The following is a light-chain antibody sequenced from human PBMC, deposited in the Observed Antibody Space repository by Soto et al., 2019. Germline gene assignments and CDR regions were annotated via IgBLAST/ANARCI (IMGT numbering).Light chain of an antibody. Sequence: DIPMTQSPSTLSASVGDRVTITCRASQTIHSFLAWYQQKAGKAPKLLIYDASNLESGVPSRFSGSGSGTEFTLTVSSLQPDYFATFYCQQFHSFPWTFGQGTKVEI. CDR2: DAS. CDR3: QQFHSFPWT. CDR1: QTIHSF. V-gene: IGKV1-5*01. J-gene: IGKJ1*01.